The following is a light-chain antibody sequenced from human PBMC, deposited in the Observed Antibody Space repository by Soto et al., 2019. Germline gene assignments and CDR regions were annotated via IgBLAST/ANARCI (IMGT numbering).Light chain of an antibody. V-gene: IGKV1-17*03. CDR1: QGISNY. CDR3: QHYNSYSEA. CDR2: GAS. Sequence: DIRMTHSPSAMSASVGDRVTITCLASQGISNYLAWFQQKPGKVPKRLIYGASSLQSGVPSRFSGSGSGTEFTLTISSLQPDDFATYYCQHYNSYSEAFGQGTKVDIK. J-gene: IGKJ1*01.